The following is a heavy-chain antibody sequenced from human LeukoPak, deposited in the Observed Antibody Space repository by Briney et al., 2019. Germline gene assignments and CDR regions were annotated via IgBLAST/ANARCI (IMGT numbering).Heavy chain of an antibody. Sequence: GESLRLSYAASGFTFRSYAMNWVRRAPGKGLQWVSVISDSGGSAHYADSVQGRFTISRDNSKNTLYIQMNSLRAEDTAIYYCAKGTTSSPTCPIDYWGPGTLVTVSS. CDR3: AKGTTSSPTCPIDY. D-gene: IGHD2-2*01. CDR2: ISDSGGSA. V-gene: IGHV3-23*01. CDR1: GFTFRSYA. J-gene: IGHJ4*02.